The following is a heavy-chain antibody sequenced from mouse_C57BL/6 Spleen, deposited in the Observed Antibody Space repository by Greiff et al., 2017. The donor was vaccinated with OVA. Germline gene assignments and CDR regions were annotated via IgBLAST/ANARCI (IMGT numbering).Heavy chain of an antibody. CDR2: ISGGGGNT. J-gene: IGHJ4*01. CDR3: ARGPLEYYAMDY. D-gene: IGHD6-1*01. V-gene: IGHV5-9*01. Sequence: EVKLVASGGGLVKPGGSLKLSCAASGFTFSSYTMSWVRQTPEKRLEWVATISGGGGNTYYPDSVKGRFTISRDNAKNTLYLQMSSLRSEDTALYYCARGPLEYYAMDYWGQGTSVTVSS. CDR1: GFTFSSYT.